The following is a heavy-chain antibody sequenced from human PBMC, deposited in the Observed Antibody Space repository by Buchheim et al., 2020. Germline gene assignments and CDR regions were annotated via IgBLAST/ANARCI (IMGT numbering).Heavy chain of an antibody. CDR2: INHSGST. CDR1: GGSFSGYY. D-gene: IGHD3-22*01. Sequence: QVQLQQWGAGLLKPSETLSLTCAVYGGSFSGYYWSWIRQPPGKGLEWIGEINHSGSTNYNPSLKSRVTISVDTSKNQLSLKLSSVTAADTAVYYCAREYDSSGLNWFDPWGQGTL. J-gene: IGHJ5*02. CDR3: AREYDSSGLNWFDP. V-gene: IGHV4-34*01.